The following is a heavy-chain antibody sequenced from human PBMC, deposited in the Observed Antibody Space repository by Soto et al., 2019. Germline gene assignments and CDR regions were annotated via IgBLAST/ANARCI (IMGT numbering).Heavy chain of an antibody. V-gene: IGHV3-23*01. CDR3: AKSPSGIGIVVVPAEFDY. CDR2: ISGSGGST. Sequence: PGGSLRLSCAASGFTFSSYAMSWVRQAPGKGLEWVSAISGSGGSTYYADSVKGRFTISRDNSKNTLYLQMNSLRAEDTAVYYCAKSPSGIGIVVVPAEFDYWGQGSLVTVSS. J-gene: IGHJ4*02. D-gene: IGHD2-2*01. CDR1: GFTFSSYA.